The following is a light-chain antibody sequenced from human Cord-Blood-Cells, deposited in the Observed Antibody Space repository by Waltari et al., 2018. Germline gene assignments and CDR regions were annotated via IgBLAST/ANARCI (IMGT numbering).Light chain of an antibody. J-gene: IGLJ3*02. CDR1: RSDVGSSNL. CDR2: EGS. CDR3: CSYAGSSTWV. V-gene: IGLV2-23*01. Sequence: QSALTQPASVSGSPGQSITISCTGTRSDVGSSNLVPWYQQNPGKAPKLMIYEGSKRPSGVSNRFSGSKSGNTASLTISGLQAEDEADYYCCSYAGSSTWVFGGGTKLTVL.